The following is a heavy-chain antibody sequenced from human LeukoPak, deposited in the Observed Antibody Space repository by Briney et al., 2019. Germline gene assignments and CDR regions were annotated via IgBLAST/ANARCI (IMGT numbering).Heavy chain of an antibody. CDR2: ITSSSAYI. Sequence: GGSLRLSCVASGFTFSTYNMNWVRQAPGKGLEWVSCITSSSAYIYYADSVKGRFTISRDNAKNSLFLQMNSLRAEDTAVYYCARGLAGSVVAATPSDYWGQGTLVTVSS. D-gene: IGHD2-15*01. CDR1: GFTFSTYN. CDR3: ARGLAGSVVAATPSDY. J-gene: IGHJ4*02. V-gene: IGHV3-21*01.